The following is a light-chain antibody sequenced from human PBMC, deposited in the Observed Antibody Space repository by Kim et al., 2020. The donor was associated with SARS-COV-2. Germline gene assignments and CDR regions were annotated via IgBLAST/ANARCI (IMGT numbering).Light chain of an antibody. CDR2: QDN. CDR3: QAWDSSTAVV. CDR1: KLGDEY. V-gene: IGLV3-1*01. J-gene: IGLJ2*01. Sequence: SYELTQPPSVSVSPGQTATITCSADKLGDEYASWYQQKPGQSPVLVIYQDNKRPSGIPERFSGSNSGNTATLTISGTQTTDEADYYCQAWDSSTAVVFGGGTKLTVL.